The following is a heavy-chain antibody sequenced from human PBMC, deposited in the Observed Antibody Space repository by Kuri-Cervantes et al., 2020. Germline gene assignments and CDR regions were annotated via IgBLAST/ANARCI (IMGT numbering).Heavy chain of an antibody. D-gene: IGHD6-19*01. V-gene: IGHV1-8*02. Sequence: ASVKVSCKASGGTFSSYAISWVRQAPGQGLEWMGWMNPNSGNTGYAQKFQGRVTMTRNTSISTAYMELSSLRSEDTAVYYCAAWGWMSAFDIWGQGTMVTVSS. CDR2: MNPNSGNT. CDR3: AAWGWMSAFDI. J-gene: IGHJ3*02. CDR1: GGTFSSYA.